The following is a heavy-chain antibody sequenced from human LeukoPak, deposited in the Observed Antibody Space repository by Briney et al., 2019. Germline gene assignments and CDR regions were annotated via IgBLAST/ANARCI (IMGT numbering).Heavy chain of an antibody. CDR2: IYYTGST. CDR3: ARSGVVLDAFDI. J-gene: IGHJ3*02. CDR1: GGSISSYY. D-gene: IGHD1-14*01. V-gene: IGHV4-59*12. Sequence: PSETLSLTCTVSGGSISSYYWGWIRQPPGKGLEWIGSIYYTGSTNYNPSLKSRVTISVDTSKNQFSLKLSSVTAADTAVYYCARSGVVLDAFDIWGQGTMVTVSS.